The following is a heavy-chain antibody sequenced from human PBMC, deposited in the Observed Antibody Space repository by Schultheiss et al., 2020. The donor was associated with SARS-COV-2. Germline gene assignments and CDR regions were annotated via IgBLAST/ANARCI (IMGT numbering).Heavy chain of an antibody. CDR1: GGTFSSYA. J-gene: IGHJ4*02. V-gene: IGHV1-69*10. D-gene: IGHD1-26*01. Sequence: SVKVPCKASGGTFSSYAISWVRQAPGQGLEWMGGIIPILGIANYAQKFQGRVTMTTDTSTSTAYMELRSLRSDDTAVYYCARDSFASGSYRPIDYWGQGTLVTVSS. CDR2: IIPILGIA. CDR3: ARDSFASGSYRPIDY.